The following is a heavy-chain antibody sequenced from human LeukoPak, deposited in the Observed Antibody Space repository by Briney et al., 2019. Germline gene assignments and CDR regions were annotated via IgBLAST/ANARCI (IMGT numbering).Heavy chain of an antibody. CDR1: GFTVSSNY. J-gene: IGHJ4*02. Sequence: TGGSLRLSCAASGFTVSSNYMSWVRQAPGKGLEWASVIYSGGSTYYADSVKGRFTISRDNSKNTLYLQMNSLRAEDTAVYYCARAPAAGTYYLDYWAQGTLVSVSS. CDR2: IYSGGST. D-gene: IGHD6-13*01. CDR3: ARAPAAGTYYLDY. V-gene: IGHV3-53*01.